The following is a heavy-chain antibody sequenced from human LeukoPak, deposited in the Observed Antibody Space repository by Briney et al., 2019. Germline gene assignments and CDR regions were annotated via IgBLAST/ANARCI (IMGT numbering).Heavy chain of an antibody. CDR2: SNRGGPT. CDR1: GGRLSNNF. CDR3: VKGLGFSLDY. Sequence: GGSLELSCVASGGRLSNNFMAWVRQAPGKALDWVSISNRGGPTHDAESVRGRFTISRDNSKNTVYLQMNSLRAEDTAVYYCVKGLGFSLDYWGQGILVTVSS. J-gene: IGHJ4*02. D-gene: IGHD7-27*01. V-gene: IGHV3-53*01.